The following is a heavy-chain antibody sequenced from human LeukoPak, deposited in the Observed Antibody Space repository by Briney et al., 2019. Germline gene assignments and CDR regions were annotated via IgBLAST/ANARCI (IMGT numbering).Heavy chain of an antibody. CDR2: ISGYNGHR. CDR3: ARGLGVVTAQAEQPKPRYFDL. Sequence: SSVKVSCKASGYTFISYGISWVRQAPGQGLEWLGWISGYNGHRNYAQNLQGRVTMTTDTSTSTAYMELRSLRSDDTDVYYCARGLGVVTAQAEQPKPRYFDLWGRGTQVTVSS. V-gene: IGHV1-18*01. J-gene: IGHJ2*01. CDR1: GYTFISYG. D-gene: IGHD2-21*02.